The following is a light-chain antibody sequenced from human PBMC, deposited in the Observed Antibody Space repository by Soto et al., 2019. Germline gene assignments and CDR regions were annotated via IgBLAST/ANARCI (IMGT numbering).Light chain of an antibody. V-gene: IGKV3-20*01. Sequence: EIVLTQSPGTLSLSPGERATLSCRASQSVSSDYLTWYQQRPGQSPRLLIYYASRRATGVPGRFSGSGSGTDFTLTISRLEPEDFAVYYCQHYGRSPPITFGQGTRLEIK. CDR1: QSVSSDY. CDR3: QHYGRSPPIT. J-gene: IGKJ5*01. CDR2: YAS.